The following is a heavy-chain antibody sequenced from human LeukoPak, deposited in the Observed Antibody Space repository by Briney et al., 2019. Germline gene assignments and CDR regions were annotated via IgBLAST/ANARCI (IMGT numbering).Heavy chain of an antibody. CDR1: GFTFSSYA. Sequence: GGSLRLSCAASGFTFSSYAMSWVRQAPGKGLEWVSAISGSGGSTYYADSVKGRFTISRDNSKNTLYLQMNSLRAEDTAVYYCAKVQGVIVVINYFDYWGQGTLVTVSS. CDR3: AKVQGVIVVINYFDY. CDR2: ISGSGGST. J-gene: IGHJ4*02. V-gene: IGHV3-23*01. D-gene: IGHD3-22*01.